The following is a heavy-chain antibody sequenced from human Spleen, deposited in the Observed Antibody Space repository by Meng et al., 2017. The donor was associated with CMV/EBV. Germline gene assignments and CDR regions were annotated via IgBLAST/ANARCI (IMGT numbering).Heavy chain of an antibody. J-gene: IGHJ5*02. CDR1: GGSFSGYY. CDR2: INHSGST. CDR3: AREAVTAGGSCYYRGFRCNWFDP. Sequence: GSLRLSCAVYGGSFSGYYWSWIRQPPGKGLEWIGEINHSGSTNYNPSLKSRVTISVDTSKNQFSLKLSSVTAADTAVYYCAREAVTAGGSCYYRGFRCNWFDPWGQGTLVTVSS. D-gene: IGHD2-15*01. V-gene: IGHV4-34*01.